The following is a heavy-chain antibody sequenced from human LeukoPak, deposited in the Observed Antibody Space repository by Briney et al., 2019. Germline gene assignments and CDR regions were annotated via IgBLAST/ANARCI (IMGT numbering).Heavy chain of an antibody. D-gene: IGHD3-10*01. J-gene: IGHJ2*01. CDR1: GFTFNAHA. Sequence: GGSLRLSCEASGFTFNAHAMNWVRQAPGKGLEWVSVISGDVRDTNYANPVKGRFTISRDNSKNAVFLQIDSLRVEDTAMYYCAKDGYYSSANHFARLHFDLWGRGTLVTVSS. CDR3: AKDGYYSSANHFARLHFDL. V-gene: IGHV3-23*01. CDR2: ISGDVRDT.